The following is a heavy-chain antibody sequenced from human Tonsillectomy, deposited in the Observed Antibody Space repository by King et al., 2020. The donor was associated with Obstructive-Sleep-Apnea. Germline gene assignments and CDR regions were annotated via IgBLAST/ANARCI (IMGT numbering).Heavy chain of an antibody. CDR3: AKNYYDSSGYYSSDTFDI. D-gene: IGHD3-22*01. CDR2: ISPYISNT. J-gene: IGHJ3*02. CDR1: GYTFSSHG. V-gene: IGHV1-18*01. Sequence: QLVQSGAEVKKPGASVKVSCKSSGYTFSSHGISWVRQAPGQGLEWMGWISPYISNTKHAQRFQGEVTMTTDTSTSTAYMELRSLRSDDTAVYYCAKNYYDSSGYYSSDTFDIWGQGTMVTVSS.